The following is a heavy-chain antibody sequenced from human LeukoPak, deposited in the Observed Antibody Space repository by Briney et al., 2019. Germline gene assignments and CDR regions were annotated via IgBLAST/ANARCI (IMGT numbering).Heavy chain of an antibody. J-gene: IGHJ4*02. CDR3: AREYYYYGSGSYWIPFDY. D-gene: IGHD3-10*01. V-gene: IGHV4-34*01. Sequence: AASLSVTCDAEGGSFSGYSRRWLRQPPGKGLEWIGEINHSGRNNYNPSLKSRVTISVDTSKNQFSLKLSSVTAADTAVYYCAREYYYYGSGSYWIPFDYGGQGTLVTVSS. CDR2: INHSGRN. CDR1: GGSFSGYS.